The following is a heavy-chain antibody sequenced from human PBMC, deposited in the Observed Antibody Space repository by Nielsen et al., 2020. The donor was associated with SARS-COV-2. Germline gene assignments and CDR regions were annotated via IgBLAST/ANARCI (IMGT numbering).Heavy chain of an antibody. V-gene: IGHV3-15*01. J-gene: IGHJ5*02. CDR2: IKSKIDGGTT. CDR1: GFTFSKAW. D-gene: IGHD2-2*01. Sequence: GGLRLSCVASGFTFSKAWMSWVRQAPGKGLEWVGRIKSKIDGGTTDYAAPVKDRFTISRDDSKNTVYLDMSSLRTEDTAVYYCATARYCSRTSCSAGTDMFDPWGQGTQVIVSS. CDR3: ATARYCSRTSCSAGTDMFDP.